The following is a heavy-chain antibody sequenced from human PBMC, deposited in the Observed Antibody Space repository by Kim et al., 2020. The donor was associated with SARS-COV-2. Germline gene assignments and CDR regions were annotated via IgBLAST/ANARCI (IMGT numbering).Heavy chain of an antibody. Sequence: SETLSLTCTVSGGSISNYYWSWIRQPPGKGLEWIGYIYYSGSTNYNPSLKRRVTISVDTSKNQFSLKLSSVTAADTAVYYCARHPGSWYLGAFDPWGQGTLVTVSS. CDR2: IYYSGST. D-gene: IGHD6-13*01. CDR3: ARHPGSWYLGAFDP. J-gene: IGHJ5*02. CDR1: GGSISNYY. V-gene: IGHV4-59*08.